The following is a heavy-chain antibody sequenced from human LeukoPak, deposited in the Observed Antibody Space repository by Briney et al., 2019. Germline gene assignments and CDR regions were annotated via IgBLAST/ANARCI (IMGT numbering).Heavy chain of an antibody. Sequence: SETLSLTCTVSGGSISSSSYYWGWIRQPPGKGLEWIGSIYYSGSTYYNPSLKSRVTISVDTSKNQFSLKLSSVTAADTAVYYCARLKELLSYDYWGQGTLVTVS. V-gene: IGHV4-39*01. D-gene: IGHD2-2*01. J-gene: IGHJ4*02. CDR1: GGSISSSSYY. CDR2: IYYSGST. CDR3: ARLKELLSYDY.